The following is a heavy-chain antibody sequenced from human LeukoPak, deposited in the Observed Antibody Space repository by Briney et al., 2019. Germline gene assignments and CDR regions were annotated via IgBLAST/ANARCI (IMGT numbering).Heavy chain of an antibody. V-gene: IGHV1-46*01. Sequence: ASVKVSCKISGYTFINYYMQWVRQAPGQGLEWMGIINPSGGSTRYAQKFQGRVTMTRDTSTSTVYMEVSGLTSEDTAVYYCARVASYDSSAYYGYWGQGTLVTVSS. CDR3: ARVASYDSSAYYGY. CDR2: INPSGGST. J-gene: IGHJ4*02. CDR1: GYTFINYY. D-gene: IGHD3-22*01.